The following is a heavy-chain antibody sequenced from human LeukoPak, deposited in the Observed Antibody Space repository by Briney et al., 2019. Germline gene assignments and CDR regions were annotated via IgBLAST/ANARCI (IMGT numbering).Heavy chain of an antibody. CDR1: GFAFSSYS. D-gene: IGHD3-9*01. V-gene: IGHV3-21*01. CDR2: ISSSSSYI. J-gene: IGHJ4*02. Sequence: GGSLRLSCTASGFAFSSYSMNWVRQAPGKGLEWVSSISSSSSYIYYADSVKGRFTISRDNAKNSLYLQMNSLRAEDTAVYYCASSYYDILTGYYRPGLFDYWGQGTLVTVSS. CDR3: ASSYYDILTGYYRPGLFDY.